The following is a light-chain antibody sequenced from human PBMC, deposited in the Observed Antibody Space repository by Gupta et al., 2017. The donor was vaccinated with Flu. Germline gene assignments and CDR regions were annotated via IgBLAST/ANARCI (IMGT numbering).Light chain of an antibody. V-gene: IGKV1-33*01. CDR3: QHCSALPYT. Sequence: DIQLTQSPSSLSAPVGDSVTITCQASQDISNYLNWYQQKPGKAPKLLIYHASNLETGVPSRFSGSGSGTHFAVTISSLQPEDVATYYCQHCSALPYTFGQGTKLEIK. CDR2: HAS. CDR1: QDISNY. J-gene: IGKJ2*01.